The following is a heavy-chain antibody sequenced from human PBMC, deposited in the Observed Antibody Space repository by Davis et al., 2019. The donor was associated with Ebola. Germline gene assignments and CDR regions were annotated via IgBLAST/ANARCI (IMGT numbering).Heavy chain of an antibody. V-gene: IGHV1-46*03. Sequence: ASVKVSCKASEFIITSYYIHWVRQAPGQGLEWMGMINPSDGNTNYAQRFQGRLTMTRDTSTSTVYMELSSLRSEDTALYYCTTPGGQDSGYDVFDIWGQGTMVTVSS. CDR1: EFIITSYY. J-gene: IGHJ3*02. CDR3: TTPGGQDSGYDVFDI. D-gene: IGHD5-12*01. CDR2: INPSDGNT.